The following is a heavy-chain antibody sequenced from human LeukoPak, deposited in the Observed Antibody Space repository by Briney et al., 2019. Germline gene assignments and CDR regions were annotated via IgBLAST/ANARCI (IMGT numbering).Heavy chain of an antibody. CDR1: GFTFSSYA. Sequence: GGSLRLSCAASGFTFSSYAMSWVRQAPGKGLEWVSAISGSGGSTYYADSVKGRFTISRDNSKDTLYLQMNSLRAEDTAVYYCAKVRAQLWSRDAFDIWGQGTMVTVSS. J-gene: IGHJ3*02. CDR3: AKVRAQLWSRDAFDI. CDR2: ISGSGGST. V-gene: IGHV3-23*01. D-gene: IGHD5-18*01.